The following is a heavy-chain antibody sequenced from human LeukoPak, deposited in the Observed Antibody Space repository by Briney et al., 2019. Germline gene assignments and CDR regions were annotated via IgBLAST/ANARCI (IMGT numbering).Heavy chain of an antibody. CDR2: IRYDGSNK. Sequence: GGSLRLSCAASGFTFSSYGMHWVRQAPGKGLEWVAFIRYDGSNKYYADSVKGRFTISRDNSKNTLYLQMNSLRAEDTAVYYGAKDFYDNNGYWGQGTLVTVSS. V-gene: IGHV3-30*02. D-gene: IGHD1/OR15-1a*01. J-gene: IGHJ4*02. CDR1: GFTFSSYG. CDR3: AKDFYDNNGY.